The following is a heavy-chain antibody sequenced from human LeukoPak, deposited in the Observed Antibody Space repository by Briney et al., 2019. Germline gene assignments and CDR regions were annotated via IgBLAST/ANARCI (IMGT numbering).Heavy chain of an antibody. CDR1: GSTFRRYA. J-gene: IGHJ4*02. CDR2: ISNDENDK. Sequence: GGPIPTSCAASGSTFRRYAMHWVRQAPGKGLDWVAVISNDENDKYYADSVKGRFTIARDNSKNTVSLQLNSLRPEDTAVYDCARCTRGGAVASPIDYWAQGTLVSVSS. D-gene: IGHD2-8*01. V-gene: IGHV3-30-3*01. CDR3: ARCTRGGAVASPIDY.